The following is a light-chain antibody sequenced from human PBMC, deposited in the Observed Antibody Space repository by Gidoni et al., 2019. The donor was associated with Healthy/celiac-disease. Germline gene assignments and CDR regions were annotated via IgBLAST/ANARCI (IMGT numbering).Light chain of an antibody. CDR1: SSDVGGYNY. Sequence: QSALTQPASVSGSPGQSITISCTGTSSDVGGYNYVSWYQQHPGKAPKLLIYDVSYRPSGVSNRFSGSKSGNTASLTISGLQAEDEADYSCSSYTSTSTLYVFGTGTKVTVL. J-gene: IGLJ1*01. CDR2: DVS. V-gene: IGLV2-14*01. CDR3: SSYTSTSTLYV.